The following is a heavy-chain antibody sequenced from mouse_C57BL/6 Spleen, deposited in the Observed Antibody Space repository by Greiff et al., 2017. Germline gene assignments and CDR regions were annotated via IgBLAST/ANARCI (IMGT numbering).Heavy chain of an antibody. CDR3: ARDYSNPYYAMDY. CDR2: ISSGSSTI. Sequence: EVMLVESGGGLVKPGGSLKLSCAASGFTFSDYGMHWVRQAPEKGLEWVAYISSGSSTIYYADTVKGRFPISRDNAKNTLFLQMTSLRSEATAMYYCARDYSNPYYAMDYWGQGTSVTVSS. CDR1: GFTFSDYG. D-gene: IGHD2-5*01. J-gene: IGHJ4*01. V-gene: IGHV5-17*01.